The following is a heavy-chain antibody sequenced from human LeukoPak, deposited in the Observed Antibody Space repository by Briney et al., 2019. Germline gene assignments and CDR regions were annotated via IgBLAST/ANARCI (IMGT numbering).Heavy chain of an antibody. Sequence: SETLSLTCTVPGGSISSSSNYWGWIRQPPGKGLEWIGSIYYSGSTYYKTSLKSRVTISVDTSKNQFSLKLSSVTAADTAVYYCARLSVSGYYYFDYWGQGTLVTVSS. CDR2: IYYSGST. J-gene: IGHJ4*02. CDR1: GGSISSSSNY. CDR3: ARLSVSGYYYFDY. D-gene: IGHD6-19*01. V-gene: IGHV4-39*01.